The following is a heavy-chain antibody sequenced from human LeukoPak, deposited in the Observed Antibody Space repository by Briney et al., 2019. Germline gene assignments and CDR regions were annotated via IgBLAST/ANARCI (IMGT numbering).Heavy chain of an antibody. V-gene: IGHV4-39*07. CDR2: IYSSGTT. CDR3: ARDRGDYIFDY. CDR1: GDSISSGNYY. Sequence: PSETLSLTCTVSGDSISSGNYYWGWFRQPPEKGLEWIGNIYSSGTTYYNPSLRGQVTMSVDTSKNQFSLKVTSVTAADTAVYYCARDRGDYIFDYWGQGTLVTVSS. J-gene: IGHJ4*02. D-gene: IGHD4-17*01.